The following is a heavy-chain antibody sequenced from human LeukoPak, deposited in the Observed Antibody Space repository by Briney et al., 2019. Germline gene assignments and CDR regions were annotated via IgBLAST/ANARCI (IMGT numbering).Heavy chain of an antibody. CDR1: GFTFSSYA. V-gene: IGHV3-23*01. CDR2: ISGSGGST. J-gene: IGHJ3*02. Sequence: HPGGSLRLSCAASGFTFSSYAMSWVRQAPGKGLEWVSAISGSGGSTYYADSVKGRFTISRDNSKNTLYLQMNSLRAEDTAVYYCAKAGVLLWFGELLNAFGIWGQGTMVTVSS. D-gene: IGHD3-10*01. CDR3: AKAGVLLWFGELLNAFGI.